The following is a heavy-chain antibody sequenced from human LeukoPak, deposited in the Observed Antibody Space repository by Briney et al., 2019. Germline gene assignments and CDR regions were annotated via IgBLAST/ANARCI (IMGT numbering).Heavy chain of an antibody. Sequence: ASVKVSCKASGYTFTSYGISWVRQAPGQGLEWMGWISAYTGNTDYAQKLQGRVTMTTDTSTSTAYMELRSLRSDDTAAYYCARDSNLQNTVTTHPLGYWGQGTLVTVSS. CDR1: GYTFTSYG. D-gene: IGHD4-17*01. CDR3: ARDSNLQNTVTTHPLGY. V-gene: IGHV1-18*01. J-gene: IGHJ4*02. CDR2: ISAYTGNT.